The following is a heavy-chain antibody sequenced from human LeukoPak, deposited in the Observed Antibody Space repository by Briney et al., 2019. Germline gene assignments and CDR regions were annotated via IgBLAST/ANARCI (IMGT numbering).Heavy chain of an antibody. J-gene: IGHJ4*02. Sequence: SVKVSCKASGGTFSSYAISWVRQAPGQGLEWMGRIIPILGIANYAQKFQGRVTITADKSTSTAYMELSSLRSEDTAVYYCARYPGYSYGRYFDYWGQGTLVTVSS. D-gene: IGHD5-18*01. CDR2: IIPILGIA. CDR1: GGTFSSYA. CDR3: ARYPGYSYGRYFDY. V-gene: IGHV1-69*04.